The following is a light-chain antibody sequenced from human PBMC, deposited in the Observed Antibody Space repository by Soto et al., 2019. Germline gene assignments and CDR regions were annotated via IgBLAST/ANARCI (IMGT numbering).Light chain of an antibody. Sequence: EIVITQSPATLSVSPGERATLSCRASQSISSHLVWYQQKPGQAPRLVIYGASTRVTGIPARFSGSGSGTEFTLTISSVQSEDFAVYYCQQYNDWPPWTFGQGTKVEIK. CDR1: QSISSH. V-gene: IGKV3D-15*01. CDR2: GAS. CDR3: QQYNDWPPWT. J-gene: IGKJ1*01.